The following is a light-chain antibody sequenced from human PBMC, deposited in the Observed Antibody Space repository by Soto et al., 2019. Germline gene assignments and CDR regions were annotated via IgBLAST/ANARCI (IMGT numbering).Light chain of an antibody. J-gene: IGKJ3*01. CDR2: WAS. V-gene: IGKV4-1*01. CDR3: QQYYIPPLT. CDR1: QSLSYNSNNRTR. Sequence: DIVMTQSPDSLAVSLGERATISCRSSQSLSYNSNNRTRLAWYQQRPGQPPKLLIYWASTRESGVPDRFSGSGFGTDFTLTISSLQAADVAVYYCQQYYIPPLTFGPGTKVDLK.